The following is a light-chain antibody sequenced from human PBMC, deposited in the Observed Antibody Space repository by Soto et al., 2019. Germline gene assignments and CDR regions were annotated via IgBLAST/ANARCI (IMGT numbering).Light chain of an antibody. J-gene: IGLJ1*01. V-gene: IGLV2-23*02. CDR1: SSDVGSYNL. Sequence: QSVLTQPASVSGSPGQSITISCTGTSSDVGSYNLVSWYQQHPGKAPKLMIYEVSKRPSGVSNRFSGSKSGNTASLTISGLLAEDEADYYCCSYAGSSTLVFGTGTKVTVL. CDR3: CSYAGSSTLV. CDR2: EVS.